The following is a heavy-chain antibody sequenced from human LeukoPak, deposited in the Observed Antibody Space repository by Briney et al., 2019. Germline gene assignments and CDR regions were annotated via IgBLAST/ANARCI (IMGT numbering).Heavy chain of an antibody. CDR1: EFTFSSSG. CDR3: ARDDLDAFDI. J-gene: IGHJ3*02. Sequence: GRSLRLSCAASEFTFSSSGMHWVGQAPGKGMEWVANIKQDGSEKYYVDSVKGRFTISRDNAKNSLYLQMNSLRAEDTAVYYCARDDLDAFDIWGQGTMVTVSS. V-gene: IGHV3-7*01. CDR2: IKQDGSEK.